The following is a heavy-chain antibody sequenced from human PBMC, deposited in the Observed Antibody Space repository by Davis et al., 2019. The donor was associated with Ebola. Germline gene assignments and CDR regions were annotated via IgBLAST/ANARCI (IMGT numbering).Heavy chain of an antibody. J-gene: IGHJ6*04. CDR1: GFTFSTYP. CDR3: AKSGLSFGVVKYHYGMDV. D-gene: IGHD3-3*01. CDR2: TSYEGSNK. V-gene: IGHV3-30*04. Sequence: GESLKISCAASGFTFSTYPIHWVRQAPGKGLEWVGVTSYEGSNKYYADSVKGRFTISRDNSKKTLYLQMNSLRAEDTAVYYCAKSGLSFGVVKYHYGMDVWGKGTTVTVSS.